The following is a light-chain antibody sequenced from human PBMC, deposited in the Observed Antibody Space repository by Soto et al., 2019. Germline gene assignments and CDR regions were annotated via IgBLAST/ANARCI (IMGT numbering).Light chain of an antibody. CDR1: QSVSSTY. V-gene: IGKV3-20*01. Sequence: EIVLTQSPGPLSLSPGERATLSCRASQSVSSTYLAWYQQKPGQAPGLLIYRTSTRATGIPDRFSGSGSGTDFTLTISRLEPEDFAVYYCQQFGSSVTFGQGTRLEI. CDR2: RTS. J-gene: IGKJ5*01. CDR3: QQFGSSVT.